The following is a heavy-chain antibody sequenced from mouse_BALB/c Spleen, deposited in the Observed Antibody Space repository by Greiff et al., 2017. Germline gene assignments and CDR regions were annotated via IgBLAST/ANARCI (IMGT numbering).Heavy chain of an antibody. V-gene: IGHV1-67*01. CDR2: ISTYYGNT. CDR3: ARGEYGHPWFAY. D-gene: IGHD2-10*02. J-gene: IGHJ3*01. CDR1: GYTFTDYA. Sequence: QVHVKQSGPELVRPGVSVKISCKGSGYTFTDYAMHWVKQSHAKSLEWIGVISTYYGNTNYNQKFKGKATMTVDKSSSTAYMELARLTSEDSAIYYCARGEYGHPWFAYWGQGTLVTVSA.